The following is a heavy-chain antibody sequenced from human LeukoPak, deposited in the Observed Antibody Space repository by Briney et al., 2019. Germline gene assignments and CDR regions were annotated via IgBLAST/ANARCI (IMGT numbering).Heavy chain of an antibody. Sequence: GGSLRLSCAASGFTFKDYSMNWVRQAPGKGLEFVSYISSSHIYYADSVKGRFTISRDNAKNSLYLETNSLRAEDTAVYYCARDHDWGFDYWGQGILVTVSS. V-gene: IGHV3-48*01. CDR2: ISSSHI. J-gene: IGHJ4*02. CDR3: ARDHDWGFDY. CDR1: GFTFKDYS. D-gene: IGHD2-21*01.